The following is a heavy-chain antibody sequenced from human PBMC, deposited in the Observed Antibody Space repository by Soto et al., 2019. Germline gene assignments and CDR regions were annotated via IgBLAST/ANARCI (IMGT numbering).Heavy chain of an antibody. Sequence: SETLSLTCAVYGGSFSGYYWSWIRQPPGKGLEWIGEINHSGSTNYNPSLKSRVTISVDTSKNQFSLKLSSVTAADTAVHYCARLRYYGDYRYFDLWGRGTLVTVSS. J-gene: IGHJ2*01. CDR1: GGSFSGYY. CDR2: INHSGST. CDR3: ARLRYYGDYRYFDL. D-gene: IGHD4-17*01. V-gene: IGHV4-34*01.